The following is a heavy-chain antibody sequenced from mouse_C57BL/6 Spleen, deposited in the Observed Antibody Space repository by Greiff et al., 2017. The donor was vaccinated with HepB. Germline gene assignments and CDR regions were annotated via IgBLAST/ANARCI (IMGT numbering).Heavy chain of an antibody. D-gene: IGHD1-1*01. Sequence: QVQLKQSGAELVRPGASVTLSCKASGYTFTDYEMHWVKQTPVHGLEWIGAIDPETGGTAYNQKFKGKAILTADKSSSTAYMELRSLTSEDSAVYYCTPTTVVAPDAMDYWGQGTSVTVSS. J-gene: IGHJ4*01. CDR3: TPTTVVAPDAMDY. V-gene: IGHV1-15*01. CDR2: IDPETGGT. CDR1: GYTFTDYE.